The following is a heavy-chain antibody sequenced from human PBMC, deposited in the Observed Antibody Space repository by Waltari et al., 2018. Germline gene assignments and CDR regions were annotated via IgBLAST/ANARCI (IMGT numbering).Heavy chain of an antibody. V-gene: IGHV4-59*11. D-gene: IGHD5-12*01. CDR1: GGSISSHY. Sequence: QVQLQESGPGLVKPSETLSLTCTVSGGSISSHYWSWIRQPPGKGLEWIGYIYYSGSTNYNPSLKSRVTKSVDTSKNQFSLKLSSVTAADTAVYYCARGGPRWLQIGAFDYWGQGTLVTVSS. CDR2: IYYSGST. CDR3: ARGGPRWLQIGAFDY. J-gene: IGHJ4*02.